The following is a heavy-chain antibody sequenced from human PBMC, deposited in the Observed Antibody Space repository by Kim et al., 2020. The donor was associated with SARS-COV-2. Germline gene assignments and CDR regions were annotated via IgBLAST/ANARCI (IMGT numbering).Heavy chain of an antibody. CDR1: GYTFTSYD. CDR3: AVWLETNYYYYGMDV. D-gene: IGHD6-19*01. CDR2: MNPNRGNT. V-gene: IGHV1-8*01. J-gene: IGHJ6*02. Sequence: ASVKVSCKASGYTFTSYDINWVRQATGQGLEWMGWMNPNRGNTGYAQKFQGRVTITRNTSISTAYMELSSLRSEDTAVYYCAVWLETNYYYYGMDVWGQGTTVTVSS.